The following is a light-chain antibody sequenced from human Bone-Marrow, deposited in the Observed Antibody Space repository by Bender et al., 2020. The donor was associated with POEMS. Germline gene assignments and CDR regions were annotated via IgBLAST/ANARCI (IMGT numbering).Light chain of an antibody. J-gene: IGLJ1*01. CDR3: CSYAGSQSYV. Sequence: SVLAQPASVSGSPRQSITISCTGTSSDVGSYNFVSWYQQHPDKAPKLLIYEGYKRPSGFSNRFSGSKAGNAASLTISGLHAEDEADYCCCSYAGSQSYVFGTGTKVTVL. V-gene: IGLV2-23*01. CDR2: EGY. CDR1: SSDVGSYNF.